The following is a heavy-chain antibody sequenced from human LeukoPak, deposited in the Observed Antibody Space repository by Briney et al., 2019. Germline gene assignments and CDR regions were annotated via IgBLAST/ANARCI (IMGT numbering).Heavy chain of an antibody. CDR3: ARAIAARPRTYYYYMDV. Sequence: ASVKVSCKASGYTFTSYYMHWVRQAPGQGLEWVGIINPSGGSTSYAQKFQGRVTMTRDTSTSTVYMELSSLRSEDTAVYYCARAIAARPRTYYYYMDVWGKGTTVTVSS. CDR2: INPSGGST. J-gene: IGHJ6*03. CDR1: GYTFTSYY. D-gene: IGHD6-6*01. V-gene: IGHV1-46*01.